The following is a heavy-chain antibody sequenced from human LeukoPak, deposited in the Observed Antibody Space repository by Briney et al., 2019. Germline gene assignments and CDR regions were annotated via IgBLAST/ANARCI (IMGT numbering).Heavy chain of an antibody. CDR3: ATLDDYTLAFAFDI. V-gene: IGHV4-39*01. CDR1: GGSISSSSYY. D-gene: IGHD5-24*01. CDR2: IYYSGST. Sequence: SETLSLTCTVSGGSISSSSYYWGWIRQPPGKGLEWIGSIYYSGSTYYNPSLMSGVTISLDTSQNQFSLKLSSVPAADTAVYYCATLDDYTLAFAFDIWGQGTMVTVSS. J-gene: IGHJ3*02.